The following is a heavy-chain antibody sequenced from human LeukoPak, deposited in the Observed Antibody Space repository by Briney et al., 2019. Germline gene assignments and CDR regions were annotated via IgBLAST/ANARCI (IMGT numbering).Heavy chain of an antibody. CDR2: ISSSGSTI. Sequence: GGSLRLSCAASGFTFSDYYMSWIRQAPGKGLEWVSYISSSGSTIYYADSVKGRFTISRDNAKNSLYLQMNSLRAEDTAVYYCAKGRITMIVVVRPDAFDIWGQGTMVTVSS. J-gene: IGHJ3*02. CDR1: GFTFSDYY. V-gene: IGHV3-11*01. D-gene: IGHD3-22*01. CDR3: AKGRITMIVVVRPDAFDI.